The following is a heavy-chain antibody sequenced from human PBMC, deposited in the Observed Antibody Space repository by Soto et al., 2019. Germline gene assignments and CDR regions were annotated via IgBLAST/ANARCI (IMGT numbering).Heavy chain of an antibody. CDR2: IYWDDDK. D-gene: IGHD3-22*01. J-gene: IGHJ4*02. Sequence: SGPTLVKPTQTLTLTCTFSGFSLSTSGVGVGWIRQPPGKALEWLALIYWDDDKRYSPSLKSRLTITKDTSKNQVVLTMTNMDPVDTATYYCAHTLYYDSSGYFDYWGQGTLVTVSS. V-gene: IGHV2-5*02. CDR1: GFSLSTSGVG. CDR3: AHTLYYDSSGYFDY.